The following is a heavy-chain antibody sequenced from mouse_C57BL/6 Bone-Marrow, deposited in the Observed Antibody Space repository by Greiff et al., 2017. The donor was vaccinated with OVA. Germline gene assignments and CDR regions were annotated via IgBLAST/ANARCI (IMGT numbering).Heavy chain of an antibody. J-gene: IGHJ2*01. Sequence: VKLQESGAELARPGASVKMSCKASGYTFTSYTMHWVKQRPGQGLEWIGYINPSSGYTKYNQKFKDKATLTADKSSSTAYMQLSSLTSEDSAVYYCARSNWDVTFDYWGQGTTLTVSS. V-gene: IGHV1-4*01. CDR2: INPSSGYT. CDR1: GYTFTSYT. D-gene: IGHD4-1*01. CDR3: ARSNWDVTFDY.